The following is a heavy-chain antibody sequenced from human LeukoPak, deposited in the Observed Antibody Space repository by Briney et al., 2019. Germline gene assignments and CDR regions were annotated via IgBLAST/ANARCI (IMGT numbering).Heavy chain of an antibody. V-gene: IGHV3-53*04. Sequence: GGSLRLSCAASGFTFRSYEMNWVRQAPGKGLEWVSVIYSGGSTYYADSVKGRFTISRHNSKNTLYLQMNSLRAEDTAVYYCARVRGAYSSSSEVDYWGQGTLVTVSS. CDR1: GFTFRSYE. CDR2: IYSGGST. D-gene: IGHD6-6*01. J-gene: IGHJ4*02. CDR3: ARVRGAYSSSSEVDY.